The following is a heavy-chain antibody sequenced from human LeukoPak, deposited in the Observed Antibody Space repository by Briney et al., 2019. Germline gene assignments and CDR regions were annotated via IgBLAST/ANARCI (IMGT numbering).Heavy chain of an antibody. D-gene: IGHD2-2*02. CDR2: IYTSGST. Sequence: PSETLSLTCTVSGGSISSYYWSWIRQPAGKGLEWIGRIYTSGSTNYNPSLRSRVTMSVDTSKNQFSLKLSSVTAADTAVYYCARTYCSSTSCYTGPWDAFDIWGQGTMVTVSS. V-gene: IGHV4-4*07. J-gene: IGHJ3*02. CDR3: ARTYCSSTSCYTGPWDAFDI. CDR1: GGSISSYY.